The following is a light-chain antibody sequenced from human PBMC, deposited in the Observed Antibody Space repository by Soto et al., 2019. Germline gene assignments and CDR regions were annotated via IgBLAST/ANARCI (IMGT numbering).Light chain of an antibody. CDR2: GAS. CDR3: QQYNTWPWT. CDR1: YSVIRS. Sequence: EVVMTQSPATLSVSPGERATLSCWASYSVIRSVAWYQQRPGQAPRLLIYGASTGATGIPARFSGSGSGTEFTLTISSLQSEDFAVYYCQQYNTWPWTFGQGTKLEIK. V-gene: IGKV3-15*01. J-gene: IGKJ1*01.